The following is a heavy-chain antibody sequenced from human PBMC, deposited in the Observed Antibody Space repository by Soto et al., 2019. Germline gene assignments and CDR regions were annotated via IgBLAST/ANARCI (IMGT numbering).Heavy chain of an antibody. CDR2: IKSIADGGTT. Sequence: GGSLRLSCVASGFTFTDAWINWVRQAPGRGLEWVGRIKSIADGGTTDYAAPVRGRFTFLRDDSKHILFLQMNSLETEDTALYYCTTGRYTFGLDTWGQGTLVTVSS. V-gene: IGHV3-15*01. D-gene: IGHD5-18*01. CDR3: TTGRYTFGLDT. J-gene: IGHJ4*02. CDR1: GFTFTDAW.